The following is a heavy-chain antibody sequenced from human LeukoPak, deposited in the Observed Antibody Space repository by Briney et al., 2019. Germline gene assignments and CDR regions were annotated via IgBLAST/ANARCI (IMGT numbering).Heavy chain of an antibody. CDR1: GFTFSSYA. V-gene: IGHV3-30-3*01. J-gene: IGHJ6*02. D-gene: IGHD3-3*01. Sequence: GRSLRLSCAASGFTFSSYAMHWVRRAPGKGLEWVAVISYDGSNKYYADSVKGRFTISRDNSKNTLYLQMNSLRAEDTAVYYCARGPPFWSGYLPYYYYYGMDVWGQGTTVTVSS. CDR2: ISYDGSNK. CDR3: ARGPPFWSGYLPYYYYYGMDV.